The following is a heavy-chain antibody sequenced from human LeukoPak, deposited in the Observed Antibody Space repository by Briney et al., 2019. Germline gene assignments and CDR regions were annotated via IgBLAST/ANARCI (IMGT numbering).Heavy chain of an antibody. V-gene: IGHV3-9*01. CDR2: ISWNSGSI. Sequence: GGPLRLSCAASGFTFDDYAMHWVRQAPGKGLEWVSGISWNSGSIGYADSVKGRFTISRDNAKNSLYLQMNSLRAEDTALYYCAKGNLGYYYDSSGYSEYYFDYWGQGTLVTVSS. CDR3: AKGNLGYYYDSSGYSEYYFDY. J-gene: IGHJ4*02. CDR1: GFTFDDYA. D-gene: IGHD3-22*01.